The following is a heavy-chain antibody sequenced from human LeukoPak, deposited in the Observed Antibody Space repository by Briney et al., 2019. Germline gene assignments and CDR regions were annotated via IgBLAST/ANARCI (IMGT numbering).Heavy chain of an antibody. J-gene: IGHJ4*02. CDR2: IYYSGST. V-gene: IGHV4-39*01. D-gene: IGHD3-3*01. Sequence: PSETLSLTCTVSGGSISSSSYYWGWIRQPPGKGLEWIGSIYYSGSTYYNPSLKSRVTISVDTSKNQFSLKLSSVTPEDTAVYYCARSPYEVFGVVTRRCFGYWGQGTLVTVSS. CDR3: ARSPYEVFGVVTRRCFGY. CDR1: GGSISSSSYY.